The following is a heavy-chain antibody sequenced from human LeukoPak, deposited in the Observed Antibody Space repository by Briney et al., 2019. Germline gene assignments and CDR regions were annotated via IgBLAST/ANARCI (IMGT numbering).Heavy chain of an antibody. CDR1: GASISPNY. Sequence: PSETLSLTCTVSGASISPNYWSWIRQFPGKGLEWIGYIYYSGSTNYNPSLKSRVTISVDTSKNQFSLKLSSVTAADTAVYYCARDKGSGWQDYWGQGTLVTVSS. J-gene: IGHJ4*02. CDR2: IYYSGST. D-gene: IGHD6-19*01. V-gene: IGHV4-59*01. CDR3: ARDKGSGWQDY.